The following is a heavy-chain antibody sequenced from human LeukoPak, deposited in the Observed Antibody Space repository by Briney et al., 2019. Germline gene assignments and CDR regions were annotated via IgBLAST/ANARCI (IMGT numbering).Heavy chain of an antibody. CDR2: TYYRSKWYN. CDR3: ARGGMDTATYNYYYYMDV. D-gene: IGHD5-18*01. J-gene: IGHJ6*03. CDR1: GDSVSSNSAA. Sequence: SQTLSLTCAISGDSVSSNSAAWNWIRQSPSRGLEWLGRTYYRSKWYNDYAVSVKSRITINPDTSKNQFSLQLNSVTPEDTAVYYCARGGMDTATYNYYYYMDVWGKGTTVTVSS. V-gene: IGHV6-1*01.